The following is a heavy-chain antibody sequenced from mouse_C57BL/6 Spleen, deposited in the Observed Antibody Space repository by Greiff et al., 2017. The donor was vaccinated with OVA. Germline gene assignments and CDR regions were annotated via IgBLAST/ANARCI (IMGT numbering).Heavy chain of an antibody. Sequence: QVQLQQSGAELVRPGSSVKLSCKASGYTFTSYWMDWVKQRPGQGLEWIGNIYPSDSETHYNQKFKDKATLTVDKSSSTAYMQLSSLTSEDSAVYYCAREGEGYAMDYWGQGTSVTVSS. CDR3: AREGEGYAMDY. CDR1: GYTFTSYW. J-gene: IGHJ4*01. V-gene: IGHV1-61*01. CDR2: IYPSDSET.